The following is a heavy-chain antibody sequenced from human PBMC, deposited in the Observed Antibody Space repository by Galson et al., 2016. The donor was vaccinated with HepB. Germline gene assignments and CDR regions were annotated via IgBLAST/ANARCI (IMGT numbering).Heavy chain of an antibody. D-gene: IGHD1-26*01. CDR3: AVGYSGSFGVFDI. Sequence: LSLTCPVSGGSISRYYWSWIRQPPGTGLEYIGYFYYTGNTNYDPSLKSRVPMSVDTSNNQFSLKLSSWTAADTAVYYCAVGYSGSFGVFDIWGQWTMVTVSS. V-gene: IGHV4-59*01. J-gene: IGHJ3*02. CDR1: GGSISRYY. CDR2: FYYTGNT.